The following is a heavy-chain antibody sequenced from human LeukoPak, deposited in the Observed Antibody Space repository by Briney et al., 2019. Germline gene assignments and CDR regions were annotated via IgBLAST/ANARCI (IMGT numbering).Heavy chain of an antibody. CDR3: AKEKVALGAFDI. D-gene: IGHD7-27*01. Sequence: GGSLRLSCAASGFTFSSYGMHWVRQAPGKGLEWVAVISYDGSNKYYADSVKGRFTISSDNSKNTLYLQMNSLRAEDTAVYYCAKEKVALGAFDIWGQGTMVTVSS. J-gene: IGHJ3*02. V-gene: IGHV3-30*18. CDR2: ISYDGSNK. CDR1: GFTFSSYG.